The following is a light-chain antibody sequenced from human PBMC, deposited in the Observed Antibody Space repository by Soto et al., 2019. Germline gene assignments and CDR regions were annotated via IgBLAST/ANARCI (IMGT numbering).Light chain of an antibody. J-gene: IGKJ5*01. CDR2: AAS. V-gene: IGKV1-39*01. CDR3: QQSYSTPIT. CDR1: QSINSY. Sequence: DIHMTQSPSSLSASVGARVTITYRASQSINSYLNWYQQEPGKAPKFLIYAASSLQSGVPSRFSGSGSGTDFTLTISSLQPEDFATYYCQQSYSTPITFGQGTRLEIK.